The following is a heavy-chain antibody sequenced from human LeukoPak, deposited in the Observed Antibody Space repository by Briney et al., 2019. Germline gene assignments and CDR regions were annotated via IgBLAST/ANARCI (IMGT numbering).Heavy chain of an antibody. J-gene: IGHJ6*04. CDR1: GFSLRSNAVG. CDR3: AHDDPGYYGMDI. Sequence: ESGPTLVKPTQTLTLTCTFSGFSLRSNAVGVGWIRQPPEKALEWLALIYGDDNKRYSPSLKSRLTVTKDSSKNQVVLAMTNMDPVDTATYFCAHDDPGYYGMDIWGKGTTVTVSS. V-gene: IGHV2-5*02. D-gene: IGHD1-1*01. CDR2: IYGDDNK.